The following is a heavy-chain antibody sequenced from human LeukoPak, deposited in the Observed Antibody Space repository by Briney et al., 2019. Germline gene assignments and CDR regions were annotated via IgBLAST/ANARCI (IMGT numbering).Heavy chain of an antibody. CDR3: VQSPYYYYYYMDV. V-gene: IGHV4-59*08. D-gene: IGHD2-21*01. J-gene: IGHJ6*03. CDR1: GGSISSYY. Sequence: PETLSFTCTVSGGSISSYYWSWIRQPPGKGLEWIGYIYYSGSTNYNPSLKSRVTISVDTSKNQFSLKLSSVTAADTAVYYCVQSPYYYYYYMDVWGKGTTGTVSS. CDR2: IYYSGST.